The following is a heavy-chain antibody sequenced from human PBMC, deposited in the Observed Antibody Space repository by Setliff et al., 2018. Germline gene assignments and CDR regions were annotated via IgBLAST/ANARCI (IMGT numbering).Heavy chain of an antibody. CDR3: ARDRSAYNYGLDV. CDR1: GGSIINSYY. Sequence: SETLSLTCTVSGGSIINSYYWSWIRQAPGKGLEWVGYVYYTGTTNYSPSLKGRVIISVDASKNRLSLQLNSVTPADTAVYYCARDRSAYNYGLDVWGQGTTVTVSS. J-gene: IGHJ6*02. V-gene: IGHV4-59*01. CDR2: VYYTGTT.